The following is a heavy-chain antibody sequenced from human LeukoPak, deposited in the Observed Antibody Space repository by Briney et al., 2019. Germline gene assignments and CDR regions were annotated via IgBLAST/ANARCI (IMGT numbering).Heavy chain of an antibody. J-gene: IGHJ3*02. CDR3: ARDKDQWELLYGAFDI. V-gene: IGHV3-30*03. CDR2: ISYDGSNK. D-gene: IGHD1-26*01. CDR1: GFTFSSYG. Sequence: GGSLRLSCAASGFTFSSYGMHWVRQAPGKGLEWVAVISYDGSNKYYADSVKGRFTISRDNSKNTLYLQMNSLRAEDTAVYYCARDKDQWELLYGAFDIWGQGTMVTVSS.